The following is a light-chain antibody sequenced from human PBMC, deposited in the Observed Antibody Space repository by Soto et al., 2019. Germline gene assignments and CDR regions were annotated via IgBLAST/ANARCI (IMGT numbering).Light chain of an antibody. Sequence: QSALTQPASVSGSPGQSITISCTGTSSDVGRYNFVSWYHQLPGKAPRLIIYEVTYRLSGISYRFSGSKSGNTASLTISGLQADDQGVYYCSSYSSTSPWVFGGGTKLTVL. CDR3: SSYSSTSPWV. CDR1: SSDVGRYNF. J-gene: IGLJ3*02. V-gene: IGLV2-14*01. CDR2: EVT.